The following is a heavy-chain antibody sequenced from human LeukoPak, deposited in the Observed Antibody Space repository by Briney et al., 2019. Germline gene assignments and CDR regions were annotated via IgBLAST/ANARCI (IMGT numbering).Heavy chain of an antibody. CDR3: ARGGHKDCSSTSCYAFYYYYYYMDV. J-gene: IGHJ6*03. Sequence: ASVTVSYKASGYTFTSYDINWVRQVTGQGREWMGWMNPKSGNTGYAQKFQGRVTITRNTSISTAYMELSSLRSEDTAVYYCARGGHKDCSSTSCYAFYYYYYYMDVWGKGTTVTVSS. CDR1: GYTFTSYD. D-gene: IGHD2-2*01. CDR2: MNPKSGNT. V-gene: IGHV1-8*03.